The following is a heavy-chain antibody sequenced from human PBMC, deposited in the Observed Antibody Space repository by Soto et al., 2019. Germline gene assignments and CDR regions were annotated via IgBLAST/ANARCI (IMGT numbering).Heavy chain of an antibody. CDR1: VGPVSGDDLY. Sequence: TLSLACVVSVGPVSGDDLYWSWILHLPGKGLEWIANVYHTGTTYYNPSLKSRVSMSVDTSQNQFSLILASVTAADTAVYYCARALVTDYNSRDYHYYFAMDVWGQGTSVTVSS. J-gene: IGHJ6*02. V-gene: IGHV4-31*02. CDR3: ARALVTDYNSRDYHYYFAMDV. D-gene: IGHD3-22*01. CDR2: VYHTGTT.